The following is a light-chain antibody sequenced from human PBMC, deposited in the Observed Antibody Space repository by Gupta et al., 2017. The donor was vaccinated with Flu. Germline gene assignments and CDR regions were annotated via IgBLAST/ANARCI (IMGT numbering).Light chain of an antibody. Sequence: EIVLTQSPATLSLSPGERATLSCRASQSISSYLAWYQQKPGQAPRLLIYDASNRATGIPARFSGSGSGTDFTLTISSLEPEDFAVYYCQQRSNWPPGSGSFGQGTNLEIK. J-gene: IGKJ2*03. CDR3: QQRSNWPPGSGS. CDR2: DAS. CDR1: QSISSY. V-gene: IGKV3-11*01.